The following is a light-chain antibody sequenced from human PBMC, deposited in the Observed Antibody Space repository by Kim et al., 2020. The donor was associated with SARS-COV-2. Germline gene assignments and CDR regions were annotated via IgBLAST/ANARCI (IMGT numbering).Light chain of an antibody. CDR2: DAS. V-gene: IGKV3-11*01. Sequence: EVVLTQSPATLSLSPGERATLSCRASQSVSTSLAWYQQKPGQAPRLLMYDASNRAAGIPARFSGSGSGTDFTLTISSLEPEDFAIYYCQQRSDWPTFGGWTKVDIK. CDR1: QSVSTS. J-gene: IGKJ4*01. CDR3: QQRSDWPT.